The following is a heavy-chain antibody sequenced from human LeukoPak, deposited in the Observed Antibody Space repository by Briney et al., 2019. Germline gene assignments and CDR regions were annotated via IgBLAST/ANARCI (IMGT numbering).Heavy chain of an antibody. J-gene: IGHJ3*01. CDR1: GFTMSAYT. CDR3: ARDTDYAFDV. CDR2: IKQDGSEK. V-gene: IGHV3-7*01. Sequence: GESLRLSCAPSGFTMSAYTMNWVRQAPGKGLEWVANIKQDGSEKYYVDSVKGRFTISRDNAKSSLYLQMNSLRAEDTAVYYCARDTDYAFDVWGQGTMVTVSS.